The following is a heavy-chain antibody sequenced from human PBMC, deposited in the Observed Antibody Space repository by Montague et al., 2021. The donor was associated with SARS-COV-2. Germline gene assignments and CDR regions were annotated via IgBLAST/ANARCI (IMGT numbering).Heavy chain of an antibody. D-gene: IGHD2-15*01. CDR2: IYYSGST. V-gene: IGHV4-59*01. CDR3: ARALYCSGGSCYPNWFDP. Sequence: SETRSLTCTVSGGSISSYYWSWIRQPPGKGLEWIGYIYYSGSTXXXPSXXXRVTISVDTSKNQFSLKLSSVTAADTAVYYCARALYCSGGSCYPNWFDPWGQGTLVTVSS. J-gene: IGHJ5*02. CDR1: GGSISSYY.